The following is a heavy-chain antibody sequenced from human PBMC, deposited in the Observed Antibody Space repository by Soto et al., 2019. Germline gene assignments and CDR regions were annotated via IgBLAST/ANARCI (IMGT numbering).Heavy chain of an antibody. CDR2: IYYTGST. Sequence: SETLSLTCSVSGGSIGTYYWSWIRQPPGKGLEWIGYIYYTGSTKYNPSLQSRVAISLDMSRNQFSLNLRSVTAADTAVYYCATMGTPATGLYYFDYWGQGTLVTVSS. D-gene: IGHD2-15*01. V-gene: IGHV4-59*08. CDR1: GGSIGTYY. J-gene: IGHJ4*02. CDR3: ATMGTPATGLYYFDY.